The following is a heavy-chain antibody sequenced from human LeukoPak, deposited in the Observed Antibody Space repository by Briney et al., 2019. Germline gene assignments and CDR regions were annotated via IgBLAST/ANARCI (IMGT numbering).Heavy chain of an antibody. Sequence: GGSLRLSCVASGFTFSNSWMHWVRQAPGKGLVWVAGINSDGSSTTYADSVEGRFAISRDNAKNTLYLQMNSLRAEDTAEYYCTRAYQQHLINWFDPWGQGTLVTVSS. J-gene: IGHJ5*02. CDR1: GFTFSNSW. CDR3: TRAYQQHLINWFDP. V-gene: IGHV3-74*03. D-gene: IGHD6-13*01. CDR2: INSDGSST.